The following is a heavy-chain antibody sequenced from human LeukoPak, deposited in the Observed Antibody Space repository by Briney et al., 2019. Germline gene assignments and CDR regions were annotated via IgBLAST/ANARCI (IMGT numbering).Heavy chain of an antibody. CDR2: VSGSGTDT. V-gene: IGHV3-23*01. J-gene: IGHJ3*01. CDR3: AKRKFYGSGSVFVSHAFDF. CDR1: GFSFSAYA. D-gene: IGHD3-10*01. Sequence: PGGSLTLACAAYGFSFSAYAMSWVRQTPGKVLDWVAAVSGSGTDTFYDNSVKGRFTISRDNSKNTLYLQMNDLRAEDTAIYYCAKRKFYGSGSVFVSHAFDFWGQGTMVTVSS.